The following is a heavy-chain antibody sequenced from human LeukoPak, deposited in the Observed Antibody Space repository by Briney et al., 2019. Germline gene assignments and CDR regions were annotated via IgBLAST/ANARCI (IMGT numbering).Heavy chain of an antibody. Sequence: PGGSLRLSCAASGFPFSKYGMYWVRQAPGKGLEWVAVISYDGSNKYYADSVKGRFTISRDSSKNTLYLQMNSLRAEDTAVYYCTRDSSPPYYHYHDYWGQGTLVTVSS. CDR3: TRDSSPPYYHYHDY. V-gene: IGHV3-33*05. J-gene: IGHJ4*02. CDR2: ISYDGSNK. D-gene: IGHD1-26*01. CDR1: GFPFSKYG.